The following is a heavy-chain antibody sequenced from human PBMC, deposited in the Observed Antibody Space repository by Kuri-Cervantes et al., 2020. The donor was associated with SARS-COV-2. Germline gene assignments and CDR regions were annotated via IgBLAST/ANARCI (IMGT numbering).Heavy chain of an antibody. CDR3: ARADGSYAFDI. CDR2: INSDGSST. J-gene: IGHJ3*02. CDR1: GFTFSSYW. Sequence: GGSLRLSCAASGFTFSSYWMHWVRQAPVKGLVWVSRINSDGSSTSYADSVKGRFTISRDNAKNTLYLQMNSLRAEDTAVYYCARADGSYAFDIWGQGTMVTVSS. D-gene: IGHD6-25*01. V-gene: IGHV3-74*01.